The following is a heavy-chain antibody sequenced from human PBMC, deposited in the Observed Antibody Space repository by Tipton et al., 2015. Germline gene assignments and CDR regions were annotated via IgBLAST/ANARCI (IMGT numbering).Heavy chain of an antibody. CDR3: AKPFYSDSAY. CDR1: GFTFDDYG. V-gene: IGHV3-20*04. D-gene: IGHD3-22*01. CDR2: INWNGGSA. J-gene: IGHJ4*02. Sequence: SLRLSCAASGFTFDDYGMSWVRQAPGKGLEWVSGINWNGGSAGYGDSVKGRFTISRDNAKKSLYLQMNSLRDEDTAVYYCAKPFYSDSAYWGQGTLVTVSS.